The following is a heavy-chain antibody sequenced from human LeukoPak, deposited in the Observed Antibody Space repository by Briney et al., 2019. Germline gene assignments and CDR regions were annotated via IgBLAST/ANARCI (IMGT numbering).Heavy chain of an antibody. CDR2: ISSSSSTI. D-gene: IGHD5-18*01. Sequence: AGGSLRLSCAASGFTFSSYSMNWVRQAPGKGLEWVSYISSSSSTIYYADSVKGRFTISRDNAKNSLYLQMNSLRDEDTAVYYCASTNRGYSYRSFDYWGQGTLVTVSS. CDR1: GFTFSSYS. J-gene: IGHJ4*02. V-gene: IGHV3-48*02. CDR3: ASTNRGYSYRSFDY.